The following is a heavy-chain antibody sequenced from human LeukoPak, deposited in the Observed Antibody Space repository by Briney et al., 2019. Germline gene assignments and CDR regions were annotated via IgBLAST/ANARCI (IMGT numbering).Heavy chain of an antibody. CDR3: THLGWFDR. Sequence: GGSLRLSCAASGFSLSTFWMHWVRQAPGKGLVWVSRIDYDGTTTTYADSVKGRFTISRDNAKNTLYLQMNSLRAEDTAVYYCTHLGWFDRWGQGTLVTVSS. V-gene: IGHV3-74*01. CDR2: IDYDGTTT. J-gene: IGHJ5*02. CDR1: GFSLSTFW.